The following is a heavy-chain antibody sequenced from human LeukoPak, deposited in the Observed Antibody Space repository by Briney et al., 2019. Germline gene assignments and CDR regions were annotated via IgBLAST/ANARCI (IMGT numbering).Heavy chain of an antibody. CDR3: ARDIVRCSSTSCYSYYSYHMDV. D-gene: IGHD2-2*02. CDR2: IYHSGNT. CDR1: DYSISSDYY. Sequence: SETLSLTCTVSDYSISSDYYWGWIRQPPGRGLEWIGSIYHSGNTYYNPSLKSRVTISVDTSKNQFSLKLSSVTAADTAVYYCARDIVRCSSTSCYSYYSYHMDVWGKGTTVTVSS. J-gene: IGHJ6*03. V-gene: IGHV4-38-2*02.